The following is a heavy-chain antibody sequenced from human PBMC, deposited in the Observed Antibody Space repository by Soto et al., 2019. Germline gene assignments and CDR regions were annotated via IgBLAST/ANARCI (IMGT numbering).Heavy chain of an antibody. V-gene: IGHV4-34*01. Sequence: GLEWIGEINHSGSTNYNPSLKSRVTISVDTSKNQFSLKLSSVTAADTAVYYCARQALKIAGQNWFDPWGQGTLVTGSS. D-gene: IGHD6-13*01. CDR3: ARQALKIAGQNWFDP. J-gene: IGHJ5*02. CDR2: INHSGST.